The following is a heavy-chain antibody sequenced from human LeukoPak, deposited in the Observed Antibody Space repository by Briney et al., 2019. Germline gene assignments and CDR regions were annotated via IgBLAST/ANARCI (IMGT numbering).Heavy chain of an antibody. Sequence: GASVKVSCKAPGYTFTSYYMHWVRQAPGQGLEWMGIINPSGGSTSYAQKFQGRVTMTRDMSTSTVYMELSSLRSEDTAVYYCARCGAPGVLYSSGYYRGTNWFDPWGQGTLVTVSS. CDR1: GYTFTSYY. CDR2: INPSGGST. J-gene: IGHJ5*02. V-gene: IGHV1-46*01. D-gene: IGHD3-22*01. CDR3: ARCGAPGVLYSSGYYRGTNWFDP.